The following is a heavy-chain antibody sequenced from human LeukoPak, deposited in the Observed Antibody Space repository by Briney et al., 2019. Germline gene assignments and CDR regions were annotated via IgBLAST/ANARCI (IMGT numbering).Heavy chain of an antibody. J-gene: IGHJ4*02. Sequence: ASVKVSCKASGYTFTSYGISWVRQAPGQGLEWMGWVSTYNGNTNYAHNLQGRVTMTTDTSTSTAYMELRSLRSDDSAVYYCARDYSSGWPNFDYWGQGTLVTVSS. CDR3: ARDYSSGWPNFDY. V-gene: IGHV1-18*01. CDR1: GYTFTSYG. CDR2: VSTYNGNT. D-gene: IGHD6-19*01.